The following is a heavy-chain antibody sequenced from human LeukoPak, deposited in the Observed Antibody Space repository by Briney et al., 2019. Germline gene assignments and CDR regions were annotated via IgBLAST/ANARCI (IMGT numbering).Heavy chain of an antibody. CDR3: ARSGLGVTADY. Sequence: SETLSLTCTVSGGSISSYYWSWIRQPPGKGLEWIGYIYYSGSTNYNPSLKSRVTISVDTSKNQFSLKLSSVTAADTAVYYCARSGLGVTADYWGQGTLVTVSS. V-gene: IGHV4-59*08. J-gene: IGHJ4*02. CDR2: IYYSGST. CDR1: GGSISSYY. D-gene: IGHD1-14*01.